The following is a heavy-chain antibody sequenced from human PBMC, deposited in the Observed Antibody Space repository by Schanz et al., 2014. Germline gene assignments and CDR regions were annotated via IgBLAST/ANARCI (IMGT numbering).Heavy chain of an antibody. J-gene: IGHJ4*02. CDR3: ARDRAYHSFDY. CDR2: IKEDGSQK. Sequence: PLVEFGGGLVQPGGSLRLSCEASGFSFSVSWMNWVRQAPGKGLEWVATIKEDGSQKYYQDSVKGRFTITRDNARNSLYLQLPSLRAEDTALYYCARDRAYHSFDYWGQGTLVTVSS. D-gene: IGHD1-26*01. CDR1: GFSFSVSW. V-gene: IGHV3-7*01.